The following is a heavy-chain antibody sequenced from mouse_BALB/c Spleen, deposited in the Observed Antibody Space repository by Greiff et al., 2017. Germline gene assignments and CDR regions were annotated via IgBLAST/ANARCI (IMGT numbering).Heavy chain of an antibody. V-gene: IGHV1-82*01. CDR3: ARGGGYSFDY. CDR2: IYPGDGDT. D-gene: IGHD1-1*02. J-gene: IGHJ2*01. Sequence: VQVVESGPELVKPGASVKISCKASGYAFSSSWMNWVKQRPGQGLEWIGRIYPGDGDTNYNGKFKGKATLTADKSSSTAYMQLSSLTSVDSAVYFCARGGGYSFDYWGQGTTLTVSS. CDR1: GYAFSSSW.